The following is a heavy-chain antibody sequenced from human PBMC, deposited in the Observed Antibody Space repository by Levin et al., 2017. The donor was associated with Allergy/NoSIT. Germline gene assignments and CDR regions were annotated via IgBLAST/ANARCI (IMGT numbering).Heavy chain of an antibody. V-gene: IGHV3-33*01. CDR3: ARGPHIVVVTAIDY. CDR1: FFLFLLSF. CDR2: IWYDGSNK. D-gene: IGHD2-21*02. Sequence: SGGFLSLSFFFSFFLFLLSFLHWVRQAPGKGLEWVAVIWYDGSNKYYADSVKGRFTLSRDNSKNTLYLQMNSLRAEDTAVYYCARGPHIVVVTAIDYWGQGTLVTVSS. J-gene: IGHJ4*02.